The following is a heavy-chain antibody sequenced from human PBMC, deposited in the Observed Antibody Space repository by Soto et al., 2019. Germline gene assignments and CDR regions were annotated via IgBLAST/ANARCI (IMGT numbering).Heavy chain of an antibody. D-gene: IGHD1-1*01. CDR3: AKEFGWELQLSHPYYNSGMDV. J-gene: IGHJ6*02. Sequence: QVQLVVSGGGVVQPGRSLRLSCAASGFTFRSYGMHWVRQVPGKGLEWVALMSFDGSNKYYADSVRGRFTISSDNSKSTLYLQMDILRPEDTAVYYCAKEFGWELQLSHPYYNSGMDVWGQGTTVTVSS. CDR2: MSFDGSNK. CDR1: GFTFRSYG. V-gene: IGHV3-30*18.